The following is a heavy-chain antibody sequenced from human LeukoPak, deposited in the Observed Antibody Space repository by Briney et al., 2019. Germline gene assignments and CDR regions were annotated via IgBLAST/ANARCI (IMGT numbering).Heavy chain of an antibody. Sequence: ASVKVSCKASGYTFTSYGISWVRQAPGQGLEWMGWISAYNGNTNYAQKLQGRVTMTTDTSTSTAYMELRSLRSDDTAVYYCAREGGIYGSGKTDYYYYMDVWGKGTTVTISS. CDR1: GYTFTSYG. J-gene: IGHJ6*03. CDR2: ISAYNGNT. V-gene: IGHV1-18*01. CDR3: AREGGIYGSGKTDYYYYMDV. D-gene: IGHD3-10*01.